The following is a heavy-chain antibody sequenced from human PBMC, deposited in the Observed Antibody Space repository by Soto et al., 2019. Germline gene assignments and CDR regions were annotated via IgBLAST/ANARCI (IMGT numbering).Heavy chain of an antibody. D-gene: IGHD3-22*01. J-gene: IGHJ4*02. V-gene: IGHV4-59*01. CDR2: IYYSGST. CDR3: ARAPYYYDSSGYHTAFDY. CDR1: GGSISSYD. Sequence: SETLCLTCSVAGGSISSYDGSWIRQPPGKGLEWIGYIYYSGSTNYNPSLKSRVTISVDTSKNQFSLKLSSVTAADTAVYYCARAPYYYDSSGYHTAFDYWGQGTLVTVSS.